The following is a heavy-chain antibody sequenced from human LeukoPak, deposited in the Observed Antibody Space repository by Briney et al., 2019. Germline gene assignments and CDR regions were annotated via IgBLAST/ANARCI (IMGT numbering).Heavy chain of an antibody. Sequence: GGSLRLSCAASGFTFSSNWMHWVRHGPGKGLVWVSRISPDGSRTDYAESVKGRFTISRDNSKNTLYLQMNSLGAEDTAVFYCARDRSDYSIKYYYYYGMDVWGQGTTVTVSS. D-gene: IGHD3-16*01. CDR3: ARDRSDYSIKYYYYYGMDV. CDR1: GFTFSSNW. J-gene: IGHJ6*02. V-gene: IGHV3-74*01. CDR2: ISPDGSRT.